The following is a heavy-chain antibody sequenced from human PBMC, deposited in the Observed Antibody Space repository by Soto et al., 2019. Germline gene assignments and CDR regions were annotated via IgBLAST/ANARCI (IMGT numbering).Heavy chain of an antibody. J-gene: IGHJ6*02. D-gene: IGHD6-13*01. V-gene: IGHV4-59*01. CDR3: AREGVSSSWYNYYGMDV. CDR2: TYYSGST. Sequence: QVQLQESGPGLVKPSETLSLTCTVSGGSISSYYWSWIRQPPGKGLEWVGYTYYSGSTNHNPSLTGGVTMSLDTSKNQFSQKLSSVTAADTAVYYWAREGVSSSWYNYYGMDVWGQGATVTVSS. CDR1: GGSISSYY.